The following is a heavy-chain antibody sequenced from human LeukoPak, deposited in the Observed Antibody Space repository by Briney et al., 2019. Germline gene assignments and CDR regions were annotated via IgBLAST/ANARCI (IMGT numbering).Heavy chain of an antibody. D-gene: IGHD6-6*01. CDR1: GGSFSGYY. J-gene: IGHJ4*02. CDR2: INHSGST. V-gene: IGHV4-34*01. CDR3: ARDRRSSSLGISI. Sequence: SETLSLTCAVYGGSFSGYYWSCIRQPPGKGLEWIGEINHSGSTNYNPSLKSRVTISVDTSKNQFSLKLSSVTAADTAVYYCARDRRSSSLGISIWGQGTLVTVSS.